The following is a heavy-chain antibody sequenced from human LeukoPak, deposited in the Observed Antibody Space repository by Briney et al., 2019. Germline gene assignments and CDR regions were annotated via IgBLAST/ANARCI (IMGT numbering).Heavy chain of an antibody. CDR3: AYWFDP. J-gene: IGHJ5*02. CDR2: IKSRTDGGTT. Sequence: NAGGPLRLSCAASGFTLSKAWMSWVRQAPGKGLEWVGRIKSRTDGGTTDYAAPVKGRFTISRDDSKNTLYLQMDSLKTEDTAVYYCAYWFDPWGQGTLVTVSS. V-gene: IGHV3-15*01. CDR1: GFTLSKAW.